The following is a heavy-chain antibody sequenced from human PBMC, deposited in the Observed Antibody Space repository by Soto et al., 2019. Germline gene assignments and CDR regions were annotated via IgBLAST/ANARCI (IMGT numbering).Heavy chain of an antibody. CDR2: IIGSGGTT. CDR1: GFTFSSYA. V-gene: IGHV3-23*01. Sequence: GGSLRLSCAASGFTFSSYAMSWVRQAPGKGLEWVSGIIGSGGTTYYADSVKGRFTISRDKSKATLYLQMNSLRAEDTAIYYCARDGGYSFGPGNYYGMDVWGQGTTVTVSS. D-gene: IGHD5-18*01. J-gene: IGHJ6*02. CDR3: ARDGGYSFGPGNYYGMDV.